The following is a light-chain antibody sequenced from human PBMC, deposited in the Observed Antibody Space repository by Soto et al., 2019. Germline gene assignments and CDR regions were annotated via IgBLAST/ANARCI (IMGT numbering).Light chain of an antibody. CDR3: QQSDSYSRS. CDR2: HAS. CDR1: QDISYF. V-gene: IGKV1-5*01. Sequence: DIQMTQSPSSLSASVGDRVTITCQASQDISYFLNWYQQKPGKAPKLLIYHASILESGVPSRFSGSGSGTEFTLTITSLQPDDFATYYCQQSDSYSRSFGQRTKVDIK. J-gene: IGKJ1*01.